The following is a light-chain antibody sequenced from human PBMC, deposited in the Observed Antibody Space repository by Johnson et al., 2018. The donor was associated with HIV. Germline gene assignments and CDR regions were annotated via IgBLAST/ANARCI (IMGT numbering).Light chain of an antibody. Sequence: QSVLTQPPSVSAAPGQKVTISCSGSSSNIGNNYVSWYQQLPGTAPKLLIYDNNKRPSGIPDRFSGSKSGTSATLGITGLQTRDEADYYCGTWDSRLRSGFFGTWTKVPVL. V-gene: IGLV1-51*01. CDR2: DNN. CDR1: SSNIGNNY. CDR3: GTWDSRLRSGF. J-gene: IGLJ1*01.